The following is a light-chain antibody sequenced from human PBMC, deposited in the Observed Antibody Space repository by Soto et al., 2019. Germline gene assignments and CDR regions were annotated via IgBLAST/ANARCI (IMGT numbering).Light chain of an antibody. J-gene: IGKJ4*01. CDR2: GAS. CDR3: QHYNNWLGT. V-gene: IGKV3-15*01. Sequence: EIVVTQSPALVSVSPVERVTLSFMASQSVISSLAWYQQKLGQAPRLLIYGASTRATGIPARFSGSGSGTEFFLNISSLQSEDSAIYYCQHYNNWLGTFGGGTKVDI. CDR1: QSVISS.